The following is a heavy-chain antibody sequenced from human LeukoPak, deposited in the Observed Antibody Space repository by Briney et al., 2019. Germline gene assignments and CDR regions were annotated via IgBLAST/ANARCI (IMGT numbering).Heavy chain of an antibody. CDR1: GYTFTGYY. J-gene: IGHJ4*02. Sequence: ASVKVSCKASGYTFTGYYMHWVRQAPGQGLEWMGWINPNSRGTKYAQKFQGRVTMTRDTSISTAYMELSRLRSDDTAVYYCASSSFFVCSTTTCYLAYWGQGTLVTVSS. CDR3: ASSSFFVCSTTTCYLAY. V-gene: IGHV1-2*02. D-gene: IGHD2-2*01. CDR2: INPNSRGT.